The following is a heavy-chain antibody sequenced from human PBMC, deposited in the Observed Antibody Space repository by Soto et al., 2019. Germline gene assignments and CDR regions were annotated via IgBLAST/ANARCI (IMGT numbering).Heavy chain of an antibody. D-gene: IGHD5-18*01. V-gene: IGHV1-8*01. CDR3: ARGYSYGYFDYYYYGMDV. CDR2: MNPNSGNT. J-gene: IGHJ6*02. Sequence: ASVKVSCKASGYIFTSYDINWVRQATGQGLEWMGWMNPNSGNTGYAQKFQGRVTMTRNTSISTAYMELSGLRSEDTAVYYCARGYSYGYFDYYYYGMDVWGQGTTVTAP. CDR1: GYIFTSYD.